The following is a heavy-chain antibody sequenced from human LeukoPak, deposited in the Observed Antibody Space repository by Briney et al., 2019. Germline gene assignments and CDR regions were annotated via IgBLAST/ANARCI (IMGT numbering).Heavy chain of an antibody. D-gene: IGHD3-3*01. J-gene: IGHJ6*02. CDR2: ISYDGSNK. CDR3: ARNYDFWSGSLGRGDHYYGMDV. V-gene: IGHV3-30-3*01. CDR1: GFTFSSYA. Sequence: GGSLRLSCAASGFTFSSYAMHWVRQAPGKGLAWVVVISYDGSNKYYADSVKGRFTISRDNSKNTLYLQMNSLRAEDTAVYYCARNYDFWSGSLGRGDHYYGMDVWGQGATVTVSS.